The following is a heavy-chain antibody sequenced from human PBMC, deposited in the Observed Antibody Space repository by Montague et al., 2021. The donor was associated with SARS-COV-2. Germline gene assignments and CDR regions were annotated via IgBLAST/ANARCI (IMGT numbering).Heavy chain of an antibody. D-gene: IGHD2-2*01. CDR2: TYYRCKWYN. Sequence: CAISGDSVSSNIYTWDESKRSPSRCLEWLGRTYYRCKWYNDYAESVKSRITIDPDTSKHQFSLHLNSVTPEDTAVYYCARIPVGSKYYFDFWGQGTLVTVSS. CDR3: ARIPVGSKYYFDF. V-gene: IGHV6-1*01. CDR1: GDSVSSNIYT. J-gene: IGHJ4*02.